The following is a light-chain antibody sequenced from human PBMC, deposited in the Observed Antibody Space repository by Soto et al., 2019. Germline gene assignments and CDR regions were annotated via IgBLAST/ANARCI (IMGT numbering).Light chain of an antibody. CDR3: QQYNSYSPT. J-gene: IGKJ1*01. V-gene: IGKV1-5*03. CDR1: QTISTW. CDR2: KAS. Sequence: DIQITQSPSTLSASVGDRVTITWRASQTISTWLAWYQQKAGKAPKVLIYKASSLQIGVPSRFSGSGSGTEFTLTISSLQPDDSATYYCQQYNSYSPTFGQGTKVDIK.